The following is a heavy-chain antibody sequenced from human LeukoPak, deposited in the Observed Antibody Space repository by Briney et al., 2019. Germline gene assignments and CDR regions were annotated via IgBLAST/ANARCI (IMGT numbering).Heavy chain of an antibody. CDR2: ISSSSSYI. CDR1: GFTFSSYS. Sequence: AGSLRLSCAASGFTFSSYSMNWVRQTPGKGLEWVSSISSSSSYIYYADSVKGRFTISRHNAKNPLYLQMNSLRAEDTAVYYCARAPGDYYGMDVWGQGTTVTVSS. V-gene: IGHV3-21*01. CDR3: ARAPGDYYGMDV. J-gene: IGHJ6*02. D-gene: IGHD3-10*01.